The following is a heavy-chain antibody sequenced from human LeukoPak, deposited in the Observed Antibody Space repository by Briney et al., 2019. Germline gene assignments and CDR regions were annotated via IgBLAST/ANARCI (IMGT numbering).Heavy chain of an antibody. J-gene: IGHJ4*02. CDR3: ARQYSSGWYPIDY. D-gene: IGHD6-19*01. Sequence: KASETLSLTCTVSGGSISSSSYYWGWIRQPPGKGLEWIGSIYYSGSTYYNPSLKSRVTISVDTSKNQFSLKLSSVTAADTAVYYCARQYSSGWYPIDYWGQGTLVTVSS. V-gene: IGHV4-39*01. CDR1: GGSISSSSYY. CDR2: IYYSGST.